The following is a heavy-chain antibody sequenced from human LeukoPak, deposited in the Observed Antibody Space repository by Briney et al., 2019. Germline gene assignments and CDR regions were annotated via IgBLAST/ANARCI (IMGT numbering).Heavy chain of an antibody. J-gene: IGHJ4*02. Sequence: GGSLRLSCAASGFTFSSYGMHWVRQAPGKGLEWVAVIGNDGRAKYYADSVRGRFTISRDNSKNTLYLQMNSLRAEDTAVYYCARDSVGITMVRGVIKYWGQGTLVTVSS. CDR3: ARDSVGITMVRGVIKY. CDR1: GFTFSSYG. D-gene: IGHD3-10*01. CDR2: IGNDGRAK. V-gene: IGHV3-33*08.